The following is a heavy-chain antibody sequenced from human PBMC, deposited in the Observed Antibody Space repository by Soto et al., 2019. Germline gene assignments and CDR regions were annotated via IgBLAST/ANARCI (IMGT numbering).Heavy chain of an antibody. CDR2: ISAYNDNT. Sequence: QIQLVQSGAEVKKAGASVKVSCKASGYTFTNYGISWVRQALGQGLEWMGWISAYNDNTNYAQKFQGRVTLTTDTSTRTAYMELRSLTSDDTTVYYCAREGYYDGSGSYSPPRYYGMDVWGQGTTVTVCS. D-gene: IGHD3-10*01. V-gene: IGHV1-18*01. CDR1: GYTFTNYG. J-gene: IGHJ6*02. CDR3: AREGYYDGSGSYSPPRYYGMDV.